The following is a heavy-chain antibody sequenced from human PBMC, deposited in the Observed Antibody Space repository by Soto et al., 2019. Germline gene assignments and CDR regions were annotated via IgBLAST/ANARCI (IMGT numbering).Heavy chain of an antibody. V-gene: IGHV3-30-3*01. CDR2: ISYDGSIK. Sequence: QVQLVESGGGVVQPGRSLTVSCAASGFTFSNHVMHWVRQAPGKGLEWVAVISYDGSIKYHADSVKGRFTISRDDSKNTLSLRMNRLRVEDTAVYYCARELSGKYCTDLWGLGTLVTVSS. CDR1: GFTFSNHV. J-gene: IGHJ5*02. D-gene: IGHD2-8*02. CDR3: ARELSGKYCTDL.